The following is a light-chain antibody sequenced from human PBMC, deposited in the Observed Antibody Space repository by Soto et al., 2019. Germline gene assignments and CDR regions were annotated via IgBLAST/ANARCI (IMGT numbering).Light chain of an antibody. CDR1: QSVSSY. J-gene: IGKJ1*01. CDR3: QQRSNWPKT. V-gene: IGKV3-11*01. Sequence: EIVLTQSPATLSLSPGERATLSCGASQSVSSYLAWYQQKPGQAPRLLIYDASNRATGIPARFSGSGSGTDFTLTISNLEPEDFAVYYCQQRSNWPKTFGQGTKVEI. CDR2: DAS.